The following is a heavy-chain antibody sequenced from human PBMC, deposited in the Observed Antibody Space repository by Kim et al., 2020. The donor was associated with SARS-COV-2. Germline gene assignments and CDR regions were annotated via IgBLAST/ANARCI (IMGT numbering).Heavy chain of an antibody. V-gene: IGHV7-4-1*02. CDR2: INTNTGDA. D-gene: IGHD2-15*01. J-gene: IGHJ5*02. CDR1: VYTFRSYA. Sequence: ASVKVSCKASVYTFRSYAMNWVRPAPGQGLEWMGWINTNTGDAGYAQDLTGRFVFSLDTSVSTAYLQISSLKAEDTAVYYCARDIGYCSGGACYSSYFDPWGQGTLVTVSS. CDR3: ARDIGYCSGGACYSSYFDP.